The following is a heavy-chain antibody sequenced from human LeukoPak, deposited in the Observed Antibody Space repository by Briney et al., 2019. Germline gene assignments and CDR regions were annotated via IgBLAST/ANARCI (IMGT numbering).Heavy chain of an antibody. D-gene: IGHD3-3*01. CDR3: AKELRHGILNDFWSGYRTGYHQKHAFDI. CDR2: ISYDGSNK. CDR1: GFTFSSYG. Sequence: QTGGSLRLSCAASGFTFSSYGMHWVRQAPGKGLEWVAVISYDGSNKYYADSVKGRFTISRDNSKNTLYLQMNSLRAEDTAVYYCAKELRHGILNDFWSGYRTGYHQKHAFDIWGQGTMVTVSS. J-gene: IGHJ3*02. V-gene: IGHV3-30*18.